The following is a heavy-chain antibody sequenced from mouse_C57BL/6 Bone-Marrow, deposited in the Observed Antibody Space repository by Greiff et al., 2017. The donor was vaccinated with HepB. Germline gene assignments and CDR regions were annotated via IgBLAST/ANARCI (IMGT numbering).Heavy chain of an antibody. CDR2: IYPRSGNT. CDR1: GYTFTSYG. J-gene: IGHJ3*01. CDR3: ARRRGSTMVTTGFAY. D-gene: IGHD2-2*01. Sequence: VQLQESGAELARPGASVKLSCKASGYTFTSYGISWVKQRTGQGLEWIGEIYPRSGNTYYNEKFKGKATLTADKSSSTAYMELRSLTSEDSAVYFCARRRGSTMVTTGFAYWGQGTLVTVSA. V-gene: IGHV1-81*01.